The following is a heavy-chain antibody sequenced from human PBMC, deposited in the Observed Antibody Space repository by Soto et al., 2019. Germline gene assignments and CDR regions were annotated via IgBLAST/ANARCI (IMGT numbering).Heavy chain of an antibody. J-gene: IGHJ3*02. CDR3: ANVEWALNIVVTIGDDASDI. Sequence: SVKVSCKASGFTFTSSAMQWVRQARGQRLEWIGWIVVGSGNTNYAQKFQERVTITRDMSTSTAYMELSSLRSEDTAVYYCANVEWALNIVVTIGDDASDIWGQGTMVTGSS. CDR2: IVVGSGNT. V-gene: IGHV1-58*02. D-gene: IGHD2-15*01. CDR1: GFTFTSSA.